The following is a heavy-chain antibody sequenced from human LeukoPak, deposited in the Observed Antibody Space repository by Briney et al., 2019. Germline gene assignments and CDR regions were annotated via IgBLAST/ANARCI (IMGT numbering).Heavy chain of an antibody. Sequence: SETLSLTCTVSGGSIGSDYWSWIRQSPGKGLEWIGYIHYRGSTNYNPSLKSRVTISVDTSKNQFSLKLRSVTAADTAVCYCANERGGWFDPWGQGTLVTVSS. V-gene: IGHV4-59*01. CDR2: IHYRGST. D-gene: IGHD3-10*01. CDR1: GGSIGSDY. CDR3: ANERGGWFDP. J-gene: IGHJ5*02.